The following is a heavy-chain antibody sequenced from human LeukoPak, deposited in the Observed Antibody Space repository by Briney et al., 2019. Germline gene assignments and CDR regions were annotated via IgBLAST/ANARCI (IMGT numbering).Heavy chain of an antibody. V-gene: IGHV1-2*02. Sequence: ASVKVSCKTSGFIFTGYYMHWVRQAPGQGLEWMGWINPNSGGTNYAQKLQGRVTMTTDTSTSTAYMELRSLRSDDTAVYYCARDLSTTVTTGPLGDAFDIWGQGTMVTVSS. J-gene: IGHJ3*02. CDR2: INPNSGGT. CDR1: GFIFTGYY. D-gene: IGHD4-17*01. CDR3: ARDLSTTVTTGPLGDAFDI.